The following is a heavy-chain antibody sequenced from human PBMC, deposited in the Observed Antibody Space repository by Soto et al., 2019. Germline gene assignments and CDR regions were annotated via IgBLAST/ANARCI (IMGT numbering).Heavy chain of an antibody. D-gene: IGHD3-10*01. CDR3: ARVNAPLITLLREIYYFDY. V-gene: IGHV4-59*02. J-gene: IGHJ4*02. CDR2: MHYTGFS. CDR1: GDSVTSHY. Sequence: SETLSLTCSFSGDSVTSHYFTWIRQSPEKGLEWIGYMHYTGFSHYNPSLKSRVTISLDTSKNQFSLNLTSVTVADTAVYYCARVNAPLITLLREIYYFDYWSQGTLVTVSS.